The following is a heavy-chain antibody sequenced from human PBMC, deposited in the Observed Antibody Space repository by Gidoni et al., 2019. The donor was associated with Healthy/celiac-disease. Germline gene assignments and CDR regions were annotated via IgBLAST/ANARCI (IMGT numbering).Heavy chain of an antibody. V-gene: IGHV4-31*03. Sequence: QVQLQASCPGLVTPSQTLSLTCPVSGGSISSVGYYWSWIRQPPGKGVEWIGYIHYSGSTYYNPSLKSRVTISGDTSKNQFSLKLSSVTAADTAVYYCAREDRGVVVIGSDAFDIWGQGTMVTVSS. CDR1: GGSISSVGYY. CDR3: AREDRGVVVIGSDAFDI. D-gene: IGHD3-22*01. CDR2: IHYSGST. J-gene: IGHJ3*02.